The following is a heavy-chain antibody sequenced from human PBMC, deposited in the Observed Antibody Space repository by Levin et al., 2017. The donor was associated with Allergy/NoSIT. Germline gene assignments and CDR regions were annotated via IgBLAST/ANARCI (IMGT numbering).Heavy chain of an antibody. CDR3: ARDRAARIMITFGGVIASGDY. CDR1: GFTFSSYA. V-gene: IGHV3-30*04. Sequence: GGSLRLSCAASGFTFSSYAMHWVRQAPGKGLEWVAVISYDGSNKYYADSVKGRFTISRDNSKNTLYLQMNSLRAEDTVVYYCARDRAARIMITFGGVIASGDYWGQGTLVTVSS. D-gene: IGHD3-16*02. CDR2: ISYDGSNK. J-gene: IGHJ4*02.